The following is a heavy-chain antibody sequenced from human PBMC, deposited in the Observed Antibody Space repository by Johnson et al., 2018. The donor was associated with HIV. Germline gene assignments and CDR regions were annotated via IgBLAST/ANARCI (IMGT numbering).Heavy chain of an antibody. CDR1: GFTFSSYA. V-gene: IGHV3-64*01. J-gene: IGHJ3*02. CDR3: ARASDAFDI. Sequence: VQLVESGGGLVKPGVSLRLSCAASGFTFSSYAMHWVRQAPGKGLEYVSAISSNGGSTYYANSVKGRFTISRDNSKNTLYLQMGSLRAEDTAVYYCARASDAFDIWGQGTMVTVSS. CDR2: ISSNGGST.